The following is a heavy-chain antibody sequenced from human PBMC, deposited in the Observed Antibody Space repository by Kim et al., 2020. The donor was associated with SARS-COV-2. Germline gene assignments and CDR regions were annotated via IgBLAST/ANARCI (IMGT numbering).Heavy chain of an antibody. Sequence: YNPSLKSRVTISVDTSKNQFSLKLSSVTAADTAVYYCAREGVATIRWFDPWGQGTLVTVSS. J-gene: IGHJ5*02. V-gene: IGHV4-39*07. CDR3: AREGVATIRWFDP. D-gene: IGHD5-12*01.